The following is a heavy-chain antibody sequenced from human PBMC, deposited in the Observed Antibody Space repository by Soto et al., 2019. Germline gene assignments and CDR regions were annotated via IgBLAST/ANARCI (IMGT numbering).Heavy chain of an antibody. Sequence: DSVKVYFKASGYPFTGYYMHLVRQAPGQGLEWMGWINPNSGGTNYAQKFQGWVTMTRDTSISTAYMDLSRLRSDDTAVYYCARGRYSSSSDFGMDVWGQGTTVTVSS. CDR1: GYPFTGYY. CDR3: ARGRYSSSSDFGMDV. CDR2: INPNSGGT. D-gene: IGHD6-6*01. J-gene: IGHJ6*01. V-gene: IGHV1-2*04.